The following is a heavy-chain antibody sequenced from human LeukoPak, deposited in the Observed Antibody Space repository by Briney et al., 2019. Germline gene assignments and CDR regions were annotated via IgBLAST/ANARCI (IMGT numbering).Heavy chain of an antibody. Sequence: SETLSLTCTVSGGSISSYYWSWIRQPPGKGLEWIGYIYYSGSTNYNPSLKSRVTISVDTSKNQSSLKLSSVTAADTAVYYCARHTVTRYYYYGMDVWGQGTTVTVSS. D-gene: IGHD4-17*01. V-gene: IGHV4-59*01. CDR3: ARHTVTRYYYYGMDV. J-gene: IGHJ6*02. CDR2: IYYSGST. CDR1: GGSISSYY.